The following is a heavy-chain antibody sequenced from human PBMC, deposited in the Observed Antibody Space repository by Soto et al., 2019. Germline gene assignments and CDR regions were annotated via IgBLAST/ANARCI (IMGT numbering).Heavy chain of an antibody. D-gene: IGHD2-2*01. J-gene: IGHJ6*02. CDR2: INPNSGGT. V-gene: IGHV1-2*04. CDR1: GYTFTGYY. CDR3: ARAFRRNIVVVPAPRVDYYYGMDV. Sequence: ASVKVSCKASGYTFTGYYMHWVRQAPGQGLEWMGWINPNSGGTNYAQKFQGWVTMTRDTSIGTAYMELGRLRSDDTAVYYCARAFRRNIVVVPAPRVDYYYGMDVWGQGTTVTVSS.